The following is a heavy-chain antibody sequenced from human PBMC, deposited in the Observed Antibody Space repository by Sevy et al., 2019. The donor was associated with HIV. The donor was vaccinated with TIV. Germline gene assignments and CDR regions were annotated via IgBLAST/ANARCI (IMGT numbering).Heavy chain of an antibody. CDR1: GFIFSRYS. CDR3: ARGPDCGGDCDVGFYYPLDV. D-gene: IGHD2-21*02. J-gene: IGHJ6*02. V-gene: IGHV3-48*02. Sequence: GGSLRLSCTVSGFIFSRYSMNWVRQAPGKGLEWISYTSGNSGAIYYPDSVKGRFTVSGDNANNALFLQMSSLKDDDTAVYYCARGPDCGGDCDVGFYYPLDVWGQGTTVTVSS. CDR2: TSGNSGAI.